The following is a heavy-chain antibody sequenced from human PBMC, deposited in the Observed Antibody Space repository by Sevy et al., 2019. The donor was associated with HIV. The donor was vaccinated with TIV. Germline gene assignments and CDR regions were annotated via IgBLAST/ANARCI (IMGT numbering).Heavy chain of an antibody. CDR3: ARDYPYSSSWYGTYYYYGMDV. CDR2: ISYDGSNK. CDR1: GFTFSSYA. J-gene: IGHJ6*02. V-gene: IGHV3-30-3*01. Sequence: GGSLRLSCAASGFTFSSYAMHWVRQAPGKGLEWVAVISYDGSNKYYADSLKGRFTISRDNSKYTLYLQMNSLRAEDTVVYYCARDYPYSSSWYGTYYYYGMDVWGQGTTVTVSS. D-gene: IGHD6-13*01.